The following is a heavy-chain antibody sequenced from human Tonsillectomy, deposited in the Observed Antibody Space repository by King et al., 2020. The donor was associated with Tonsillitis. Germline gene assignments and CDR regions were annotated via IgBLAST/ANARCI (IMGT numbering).Heavy chain of an antibody. V-gene: IGHV4-59*02. J-gene: IGHJ4*02. CDR3: ARAHYDFWSGFEF. Sequence: VQLQESGPGLVKPAETLSLTCTVSGGSVSTYYWNWIRQSPGKGLEWLGYFSYSGSTNFNPSLNTRVMISVETSKNQFSLKLRSVTAADTAVYYCARAHYDFWSGFEFWGQGILVTVSS. D-gene: IGHD3-3*01. CDR2: FSYSGST. CDR1: GGSVSTYY.